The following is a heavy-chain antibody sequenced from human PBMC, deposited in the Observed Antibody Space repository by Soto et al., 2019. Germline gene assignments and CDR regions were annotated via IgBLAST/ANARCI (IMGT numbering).Heavy chain of an antibody. J-gene: IGHJ1*01. V-gene: IGHV3-21*01. D-gene: IGHD2-8*01. CDR3: ARCISEY. CDR2: VSSSSSHI. CDR1: ELTLSRSS. Sequence: GGNPKISCAAHELTLSRSSMTWAGQAPGKGLEWVSSVSSSSSHIYYADSVKGRFPISRANADNSLYLQMNSLRADDTAVYFFARCISEY.